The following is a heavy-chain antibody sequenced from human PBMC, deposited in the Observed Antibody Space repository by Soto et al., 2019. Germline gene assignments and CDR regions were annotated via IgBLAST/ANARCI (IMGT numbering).Heavy chain of an antibody. CDR1: WAPISTGLFY. Sequence: QVQLRESGPGLVKPSQTLSLTCTVSWAPISTGLFYWHWIRQYPVKVLEWIGSMFYSGRTSDNPSITSRVTMSIEASKNRFSLRLRSVTAADTAVYYGAQAVVFNGGDAFDVWGQGRLVTVSS. V-gene: IGHV4-31*03. J-gene: IGHJ3*01. CDR3: AQAVVFNGGDAFDV. CDR2: MFYSGRT. D-gene: IGHD2-8*01.